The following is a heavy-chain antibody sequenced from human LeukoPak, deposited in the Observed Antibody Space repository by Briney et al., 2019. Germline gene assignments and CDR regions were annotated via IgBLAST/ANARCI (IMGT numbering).Heavy chain of an antibody. V-gene: IGHV3-74*01. CDR1: GFTFSSYW. J-gene: IGHJ4*02. CDR3: AREYCSSTSCSLVDF. CDR2: INSDGSNT. Sequence: GGSLRLSCAASGFTFSSYWMNWVRQAPGKGLVWVSRINSDGSNTKYADSVKGRFTISRDNAKNTLYLQMNSLRAEDTAVYYCAREYCSSTSCSLVDFWGQGTLVTVSS. D-gene: IGHD2-2*01.